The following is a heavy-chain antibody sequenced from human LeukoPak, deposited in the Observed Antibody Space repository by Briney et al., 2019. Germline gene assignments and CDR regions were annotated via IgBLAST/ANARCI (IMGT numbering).Heavy chain of an antibody. D-gene: IGHD3-22*01. CDR2: IIPIFGTA. Sequence: SVKVSCMASGGTFSSYAISWVRQAPGQGLEWMGRIIPIFGTANYAQKFQGRVTITTDESTSTAYMELSSLRSEDTAVYYCARDLTRSSGYLKYWGQGTLVTVSS. CDR1: GGTFSSYA. CDR3: ARDLTRSSGYLKY. V-gene: IGHV1-69*05. J-gene: IGHJ4*02.